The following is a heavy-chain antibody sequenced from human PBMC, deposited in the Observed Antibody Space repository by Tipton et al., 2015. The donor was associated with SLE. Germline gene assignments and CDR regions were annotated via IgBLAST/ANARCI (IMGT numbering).Heavy chain of an antibody. CDR3: ARDEGWGWFDY. Sequence: QLVQSGAEVKKPGASVKVSCKASGYTFTSYTMHWVRQAPGQRLEWMGWINAGNGNTKYSQKFQGRVTITRDTSASTAYMELSSLRSEDTAVYYCARDEGWGWFDYWGQGTLVTVSS. CDR1: GYTFTSYT. CDR2: INAGNGNT. V-gene: IGHV1-3*01. J-gene: IGHJ4*02. D-gene: IGHD2-21*01.